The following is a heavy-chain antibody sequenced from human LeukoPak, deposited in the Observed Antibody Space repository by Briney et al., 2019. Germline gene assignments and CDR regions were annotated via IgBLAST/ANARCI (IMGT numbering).Heavy chain of an antibody. CDR2: INPNSGGT. Sequence: ASVKVSCKASGYTFTGYYIHWVRQAPGQGLEWMGWINPNSGGTNYAQKFQGRVTMTRDTSISTAYMELSRLRSDDTAVYYCARVSIPDYYDSSGYYYGFDYWGQGTLVTVSS. CDR1: GYTFTGYY. J-gene: IGHJ4*02. V-gene: IGHV1-2*02. D-gene: IGHD3-22*01. CDR3: ARVSIPDYYDSSGYYYGFDY.